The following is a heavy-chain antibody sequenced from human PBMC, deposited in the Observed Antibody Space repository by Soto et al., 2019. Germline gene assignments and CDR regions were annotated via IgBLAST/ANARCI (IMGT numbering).Heavy chain of an antibody. CDR2: IYYSGST. CDR1: GGSITSSSYY. V-gene: IGHV4-39*01. D-gene: IGHD1-26*01. CDR3: ATQEVGGSYVYTFDP. J-gene: IGHJ5*02. Sequence: SSETLSLTCTGTGGSITSSSYYWGWVRQPPGKGLEWIGSIYYSGSTYYNPSLKSRVTISVDTSKNQFSLKLSSVTAADTAVYYCATQEVGGSYVYTFDPWGQGTLVTVSS.